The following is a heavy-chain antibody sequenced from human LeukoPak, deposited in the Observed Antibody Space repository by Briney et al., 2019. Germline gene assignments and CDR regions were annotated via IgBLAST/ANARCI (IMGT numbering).Heavy chain of an antibody. CDR1: GGTFSSYA. V-gene: IGHV1-2*02. J-gene: IGHJ3*02. Sequence: ASVKVSCKASGGTFSSYAISWVRQAPGQGLEWMGWINPNSGGTNYAQKFQGRVTMTRDTSISTAYMELSSLRSDDTAVYYCASNREYCGGDCYSYDAFDIWGQGTMVTVSS. D-gene: IGHD2-21*01. CDR3: ASNREYCGGDCYSYDAFDI. CDR2: INPNSGGT.